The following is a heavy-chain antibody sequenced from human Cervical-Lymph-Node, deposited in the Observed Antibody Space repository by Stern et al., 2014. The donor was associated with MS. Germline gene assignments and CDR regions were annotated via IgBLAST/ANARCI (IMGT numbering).Heavy chain of an antibody. V-gene: IGHV1-18*01. J-gene: IGHJ3*02. Sequence: VQLVESGAEVKKPWASVKVSCKASGYTFTSYGISCVRQAPGQGLEGMGWISAYNGNTNHAQKLQGRVTMTTDTSTSTAYMERRSLRSDDTAVYYCARGLLGSENAFDIWGQGTMVTVSS. CDR2: ISAYNGNT. D-gene: IGHD2-15*01. CDR1: GYTFTSYG. CDR3: ARGLLGSENAFDI.